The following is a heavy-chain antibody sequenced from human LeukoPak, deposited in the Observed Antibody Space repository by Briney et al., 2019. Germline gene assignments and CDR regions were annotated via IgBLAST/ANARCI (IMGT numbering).Heavy chain of an antibody. CDR2: ISGSGSNK. J-gene: IGHJ6*03. D-gene: IGHD2/OR15-2a*01. CDR3: AKVRRSTTYFIDV. Sequence: GGSLRLSCAASGFTFSTYDMTWVRQAPGKGLEWVSGISGSGSNKHDADSVKGRFLISRGNSKNMLYLQMNSLRAEDTALYYCAKVRRSTTYFIDVWGSGTPVTVSS. V-gene: IGHV3-23*01. CDR1: GFTFSTYD.